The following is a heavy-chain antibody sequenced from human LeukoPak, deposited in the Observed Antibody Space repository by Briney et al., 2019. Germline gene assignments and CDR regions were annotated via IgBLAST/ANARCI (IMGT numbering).Heavy chain of an antibody. V-gene: IGHV4-34*01. J-gene: IGHJ4*02. CDR2: INHSGST. D-gene: IGHD6-19*01. CDR1: GGSFSGYY. Sequence: SETLSLTCAVYGGSFSGYYWSWIRQPPGKGLEWIGEINHSGSTNYNPSLKSRVTISVDTSKNQFSLKLSSVTAEDTAVYYCPKQSYASGWNPFDYWGQGILVTVSS. CDR3: PKQSYASGWNPFDY.